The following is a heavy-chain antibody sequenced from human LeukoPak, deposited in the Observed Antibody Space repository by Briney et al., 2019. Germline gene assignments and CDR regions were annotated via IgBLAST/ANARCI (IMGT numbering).Heavy chain of an antibody. Sequence: ASVKVSCKASGYTFTSYYMHWVRQAPGQGLEWMGIINPSGGSTSYAQKFQGRVTITADESTSTAYMELSSLRSEDTAVYYCARVRVAGTGYFDYWGQGTLVTVSS. CDR2: INPSGGST. J-gene: IGHJ4*02. CDR1: GYTFTSYY. D-gene: IGHD6-19*01. CDR3: ARVRVAGTGYFDY. V-gene: IGHV1-46*01.